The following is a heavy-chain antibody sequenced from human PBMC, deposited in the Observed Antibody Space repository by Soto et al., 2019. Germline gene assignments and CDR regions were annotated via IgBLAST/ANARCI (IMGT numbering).Heavy chain of an antibody. CDR3: ARESHDYICGSYRYTAKGHYYYYVDV. J-gene: IGHJ6*03. Sequence: QVQLQQWGAGLLKPSETLSLTCAVYGGSFSGYYWSWIRQPPGKGLEWIGEINHSGGTNYNPSLTRRVTRSVYTSKNQFSLKLSSWTAADTAVYYFARESHDYICGSYRYTAKGHYYYYVDVWCKGTTVTVSS. D-gene: IGHD3-16*02. CDR2: INHSGGT. V-gene: IGHV4-34*01. CDR1: GGSFSGYY.